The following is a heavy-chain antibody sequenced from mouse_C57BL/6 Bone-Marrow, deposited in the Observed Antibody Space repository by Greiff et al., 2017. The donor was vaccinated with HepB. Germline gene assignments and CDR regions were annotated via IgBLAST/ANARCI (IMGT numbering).Heavy chain of an antibody. D-gene: IGHD2-3*01. J-gene: IGHJ4*01. V-gene: IGHV5-4*01. Sequence: EVQGVESGGGLVKPGGSLKLSCAASGFTFSSYAMSWVRQTPEKRLEWVATISDGGSYTYYPDNVKGRFTISRDNAKNNLYLQMSHLKSEYTAVYYCAREGLLYAMDYWGQGTSVTGSS. CDR3: AREGLLYAMDY. CDR1: GFTFSSYA. CDR2: ISDGGSYT.